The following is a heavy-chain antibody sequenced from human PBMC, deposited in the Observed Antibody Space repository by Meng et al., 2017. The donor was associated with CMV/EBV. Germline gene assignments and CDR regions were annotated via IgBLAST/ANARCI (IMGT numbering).Heavy chain of an antibody. CDR3: ARGSYCSSTSCYKTGYYGMDV. CDR1: GFTFSSYA. V-gene: IGHV3-30-3*01. J-gene: IGHJ6*02. Sequence: GGSLRLSCAASGFTFSSYAMHWVRQAPGKGLEWVAVISYDGSNKYYADSVKGRFTISRDNSKNTLYLQMNSLRAEDTAVYYCARGSYCSSTSCYKTGYYGMDVWGQWTTVTVSS. CDR2: ISYDGSNK. D-gene: IGHD2-2*02.